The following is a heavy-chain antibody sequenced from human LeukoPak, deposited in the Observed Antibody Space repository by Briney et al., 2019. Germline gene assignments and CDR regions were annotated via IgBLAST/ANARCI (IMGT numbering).Heavy chain of an antibody. V-gene: IGHV3-66*01. Sequence: PGGSLRLSCAASGFTVSSNYMSWVRQAPGKGLEWVSLIYSGGSTSYADSVKGRFTISRDNSKNTLYLQMDSLRAGDTAVYYCAREGYSSGWCRNWGQGTLVTVSS. J-gene: IGHJ4*02. CDR2: IYSGGST. D-gene: IGHD6-19*01. CDR1: GFTVSSNY. CDR3: AREGYSSGWCRN.